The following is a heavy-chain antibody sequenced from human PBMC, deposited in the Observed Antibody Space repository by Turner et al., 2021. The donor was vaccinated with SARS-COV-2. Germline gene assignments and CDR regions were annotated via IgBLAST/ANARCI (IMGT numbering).Heavy chain of an antibody. V-gene: IGHV2-26*01. Sequence: QVTLKESGPVLVKPTETLTLTCTVSGFSLSNAKMGVSLSRQPPGKALEWLAHIFSNDEKSYSTSLKSRLTISKDTSKSQVVLTMTNMDPVDTATYYCARIMWWELAYGMDVWGQGTTVTVSS. D-gene: IGHD1-26*01. CDR1: GFSLSNAKMG. CDR2: IFSNDEK. CDR3: ARIMWWELAYGMDV. J-gene: IGHJ6*02.